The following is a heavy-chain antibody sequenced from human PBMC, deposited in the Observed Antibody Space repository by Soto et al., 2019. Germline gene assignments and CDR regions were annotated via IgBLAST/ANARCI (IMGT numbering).Heavy chain of an antibody. V-gene: IGHV4-59*01. CDR3: ARLRGYSGYRNYYYYMDV. CDR1: GGSIISYY. J-gene: IGHJ6*03. D-gene: IGHD5-12*01. CDR2: IYYSGST. Sequence: SETLSLTCTVSGGSIISYYWSWIRQPPGKGLEWIGYIYYSGSTNYNPSLKSRVTISVDTSKNQFSLKLSSVTAADTAVYYCARLRGYSGYRNYYYYMDVWGKGTTVTVSS.